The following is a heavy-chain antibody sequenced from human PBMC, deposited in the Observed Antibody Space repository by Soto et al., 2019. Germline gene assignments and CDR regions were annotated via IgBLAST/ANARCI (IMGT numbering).Heavy chain of an antibody. CDR2: IKQDGSEK. CDR1: GFTFSSYW. Sequence: GGSLSLSCAASGFTFSSYWMSWVRQAPGKGLEWVANIKQDGSEKYYVDSVKGRFTISRDNAKNSLYLQMNSLRAEDTAVYYCARDSIGYYDFWSGYPSDYWGQGTLVTVSS. V-gene: IGHV3-7*01. D-gene: IGHD3-3*01. CDR3: ARDSIGYYDFWSGYPSDY. J-gene: IGHJ4*02.